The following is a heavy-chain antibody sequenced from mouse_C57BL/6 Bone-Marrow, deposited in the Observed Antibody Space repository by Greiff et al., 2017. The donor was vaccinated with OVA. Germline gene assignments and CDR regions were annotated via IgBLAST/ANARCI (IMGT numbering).Heavy chain of an antibody. CDR2: INPSSGYT. CDR1: GYTFTSYT. J-gene: IGHJ3*01. CDR3: EGRDYYGSSTFAY. Sequence: VQLQQSGAELARPGASVKMSCKASGYTFTSYTMHWVKQRPGQGLEWIGYINPSSGYTQYNQKFKDKATLTADKSSSTASMQLSSLTSEDSAVYYCEGRDYYGSSTFAYWGQGTLVTVSA. V-gene: IGHV1-4*01. D-gene: IGHD1-1*01.